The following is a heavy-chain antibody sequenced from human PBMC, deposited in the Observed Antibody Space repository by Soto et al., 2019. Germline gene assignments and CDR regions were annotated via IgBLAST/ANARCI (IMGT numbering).Heavy chain of an antibody. CDR2: VWYDGSNK. CDR3: ARVGYCTSTSSNCPFES. CDR1: GFIFRSYG. V-gene: IGHV3-33*03. J-gene: IGHJ4*02. Sequence: VESGGGVVQPGTSLRLSCETSGFIFRSYGMHWVRQAPGKGLEWVAVVWYDGSNKEYGESVKGRFTISRDNSKNTLYLQMNNLRADDTAVYYCARVGYCTSTSSNCPFESWGQGTLVTVSS. D-gene: IGHD2-2*01.